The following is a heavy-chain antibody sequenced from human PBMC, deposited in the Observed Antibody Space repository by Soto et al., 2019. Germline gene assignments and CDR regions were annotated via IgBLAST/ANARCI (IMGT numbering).Heavy chain of an antibody. D-gene: IGHD1-26*01. V-gene: IGHV1-58*01. J-gene: IGHJ4*02. Sequence: ASVKVSCKASGFTFTSSAVQWVRQARGQRLEWIGWIVVGSGNTNYAQKFQERVTITRDMSTSTVYMELSSLRSEDTAVYYCAADRRIVGATSFISDYWGQGTLVTVSS. CDR3: AADRRIVGATSFISDY. CDR2: IVVGSGNT. CDR1: GFTFTSSA.